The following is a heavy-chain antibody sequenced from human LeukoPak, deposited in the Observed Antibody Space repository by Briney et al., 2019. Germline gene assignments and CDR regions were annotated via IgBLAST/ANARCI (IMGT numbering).Heavy chain of an antibody. CDR1: GFTFSSYA. CDR2: ISSNGGST. Sequence: GGSLRLSCSASGFTFSSYAMHWVRQAPGKGLEYVSAISSNGGSTYYADSVKGRFTISRDNSKNTLYLQMSSLRAEDTAVYYCVKGGVAVAAVFDYWGQGTLSPSPQ. CDR3: VKGGVAVAAVFDY. V-gene: IGHV3-64D*06. J-gene: IGHJ4*02. D-gene: IGHD6-19*01.